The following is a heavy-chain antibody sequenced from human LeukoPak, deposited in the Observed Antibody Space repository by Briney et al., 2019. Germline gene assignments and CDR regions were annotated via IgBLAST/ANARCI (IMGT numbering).Heavy chain of an antibody. CDR3: ARATPNIDY. Sequence: GGSLRLSCAASGFTFSDYYMTWIRQAPGKGLEWVSYISSSGSPIYYSDSVRGRFTISRDNAKNSLYLQMNSLRAEDTAVYYCARATPNIDYWGQGTLVTVSS. V-gene: IGHV3-11*04. CDR1: GFTFSDYY. J-gene: IGHJ4*02. D-gene: IGHD2-15*01. CDR2: ISSSGSPI.